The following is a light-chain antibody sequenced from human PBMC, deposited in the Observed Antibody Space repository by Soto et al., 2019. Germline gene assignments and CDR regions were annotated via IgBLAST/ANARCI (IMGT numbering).Light chain of an antibody. CDR3: QQYGDLPVT. Sequence: DIQMTQSPSSLSASVGDRVTITCQANEDIRNSLHWYQQKLGKAPNLLIYDASNVETGVPSRFSGSGCGKDFTFTIGSLQPEDVATYYCQQYGDLPVTFGRGTKVDIK. CDR1: EDIRNS. V-gene: IGKV1-33*01. J-gene: IGKJ3*01. CDR2: DAS.